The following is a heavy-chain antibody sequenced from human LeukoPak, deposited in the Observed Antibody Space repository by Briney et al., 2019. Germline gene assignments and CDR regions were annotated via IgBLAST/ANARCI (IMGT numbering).Heavy chain of an antibody. V-gene: IGHV3-23*01. Sequence: PVGSLRLSCAASGFTFSSYAMSWVRQAPGKGLEWVSVISDSGGSTYYADSVKGRFTISRDNSKSTLYLQMNSLRAEDTAVYYCAKGVRRGVYGDYVYFDYWGQGTPVTVSS. J-gene: IGHJ4*02. D-gene: IGHD4-17*01. CDR1: GFTFSSYA. CDR3: AKGVRRGVYGDYVYFDY. CDR2: ISDSGGST.